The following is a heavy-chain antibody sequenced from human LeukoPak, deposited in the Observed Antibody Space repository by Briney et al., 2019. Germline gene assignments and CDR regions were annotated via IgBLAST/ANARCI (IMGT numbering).Heavy chain of an antibody. D-gene: IGHD3-9*01. CDR2: ISYDGSNK. J-gene: IGHJ6*03. V-gene: IGHV3-30*18. CDR1: GFTFSSYW. Sequence: GGSLRLSCAASGFTFSSYWMHWVRQAPGKGLEWVAVISYDGSNKYYADSVKGRFTVSRDNSKNTLYLQMNGLRAEDTAVYYCAKDGGEYYDILTGYYPRLYYMDVWGKGTTVTISS. CDR3: AKDGGEYYDILTGYYPRLYYMDV.